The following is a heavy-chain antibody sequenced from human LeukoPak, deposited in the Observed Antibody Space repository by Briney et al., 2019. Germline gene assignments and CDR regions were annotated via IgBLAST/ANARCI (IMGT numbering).Heavy chain of an antibody. J-gene: IGHJ4*02. CDR2: INHSGTTT. V-gene: IGHV4-34*01. D-gene: IGHD3-10*01. CDR3: ARRRWGYGSGSYSI. CDR1: GFTFSSYG. Sequence: GSLRLSCAASGFTFSSYGMSWIRQPPGKRLEWIGEINHSGTTTNYNPSLKSRVTISVDMSKNQFSLKLTSVTPADTAVYYCARRRWGYGSGSYSIWGQGTLVTVS.